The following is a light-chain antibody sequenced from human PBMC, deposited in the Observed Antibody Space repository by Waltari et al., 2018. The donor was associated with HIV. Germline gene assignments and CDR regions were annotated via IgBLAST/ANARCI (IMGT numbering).Light chain of an antibody. CDR1: NSNLGNNY. V-gene: IGLV1-51*01. J-gene: IGLJ1*01. Sequence: QSVLTQPPSVSAAPGQKVAISCSGGNSNLGNNYVSWYQQVPGKAPRLLIYDNENRPPWIPDRFSASKAGVSATLGITGLQIVDEADYYCGTWDSSLNLYVFGPGTTVAVL. CDR2: DNE. CDR3: GTWDSSLNLYV.